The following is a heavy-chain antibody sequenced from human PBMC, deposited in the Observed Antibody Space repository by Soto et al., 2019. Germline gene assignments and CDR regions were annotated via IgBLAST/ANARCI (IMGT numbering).Heavy chain of an antibody. CDR2: IQTKTGGGTA. CDR3: ATDYGSAFQI. CDR1: GLSFSDVK. D-gene: IGHD4-17*01. V-gene: IGHV3-15*01. J-gene: IGHJ3*02. Sequence: EVQLVASGGVLVKPGESLRLSCAGSGLSFSDVKMTWVRPLPAKGLEWVGRIQTKTGGGTADYPAAVRGRLTISRDDSKNTLYLQLNSLKTQDTAVYYCATDYGSAFQIWGQGTTVTFSS.